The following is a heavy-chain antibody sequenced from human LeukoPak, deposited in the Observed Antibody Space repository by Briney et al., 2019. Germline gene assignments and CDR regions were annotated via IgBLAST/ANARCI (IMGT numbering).Heavy chain of an antibody. J-gene: IGHJ6*02. D-gene: IGHD3-9*01. Sequence: PSETLSLTCAVYGGSFSGYYWSRIRQPPGKGLEWIGEINHSGSTNYNPSLKSRVTISVDTSKNQFSLKLSSVTAADTAVYYCARRPLPGILTGYRKYYYYYGMDVWGQGTAVTVSS. CDR2: INHSGST. V-gene: IGHV4-34*01. CDR3: ARRPLPGILTGYRKYYYYYGMDV. CDR1: GGSFSGYY.